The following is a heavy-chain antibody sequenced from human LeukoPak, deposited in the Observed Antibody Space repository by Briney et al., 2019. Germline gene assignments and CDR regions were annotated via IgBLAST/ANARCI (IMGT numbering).Heavy chain of an antibody. V-gene: IGHV3-33*01. CDR1: GFTFSDYG. Sequence: GGSLRLSCAASGFTFSDYGMHGVRQPPGKGLEWVAVIWFDGSNKYYADSVKGRFTVSRDDSKHTVYLQMNSLRAEDTAVYYCARDFDSTGYYPFDLPDYWGQGTLVTVSS. CDR3: ARDFDSTGYYPFDLPDY. J-gene: IGHJ4*02. CDR2: IWFDGSNK. D-gene: IGHD3-22*01.